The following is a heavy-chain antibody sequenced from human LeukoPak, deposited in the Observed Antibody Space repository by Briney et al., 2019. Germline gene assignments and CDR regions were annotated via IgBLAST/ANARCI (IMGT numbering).Heavy chain of an antibody. CDR2: IYYSGST. CDR3: ARVAYCGGDCYSQAFDI. V-gene: IGHV4-59*01. Sequence: SETLSLTCTVSGGSISSYYWSWIRQPPGKGLEWIGYIYYSGSTNYNPSLKSRVTISVDTSENQFSLKLSSVTAADTAVYYCARVAYCGGDCYSQAFDIWGQGTMVTVSS. D-gene: IGHD2-21*02. J-gene: IGHJ3*02. CDR1: GGSISSYY.